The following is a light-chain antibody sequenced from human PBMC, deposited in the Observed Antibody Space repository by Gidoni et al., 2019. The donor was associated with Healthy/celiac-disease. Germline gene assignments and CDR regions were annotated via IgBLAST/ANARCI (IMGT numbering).Light chain of an antibody. CDR2: LGS. V-gene: IGKV2-28*01. CDR1: QSLRHSNGYNF. J-gene: IGKJ1*01. Sequence: DIVMTQSPLSLPVTPVEPASISCRSSQSLRHSNGYNFLDWYLQKPGQSPQLLIYLGSNRASGVPDRFSGSGSGTDFTLKISRVEAEDVGVYYCMQALQTPATFGQGTKVEIK. CDR3: MQALQTPAT.